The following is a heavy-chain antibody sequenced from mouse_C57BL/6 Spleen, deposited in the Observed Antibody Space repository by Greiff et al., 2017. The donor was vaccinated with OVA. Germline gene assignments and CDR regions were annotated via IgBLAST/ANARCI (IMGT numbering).Heavy chain of an antibody. CDR2: IYPSDSET. D-gene: IGHD3-2*02. Sequence: QVHVKQPGAELVRPGSSVKLSCKASGYTFTSYWMDWVKQRPGQGLEWIGNIYPSDSETHYNQKFKDKATLTVDKSSSTAYMQLSSLTSEDSAVYYCARGTKTAQAPFAYWGQGTLVTVSA. CDR1: GYTFTSYW. J-gene: IGHJ3*01. CDR3: ARGTKTAQAPFAY. V-gene: IGHV1-61*01.